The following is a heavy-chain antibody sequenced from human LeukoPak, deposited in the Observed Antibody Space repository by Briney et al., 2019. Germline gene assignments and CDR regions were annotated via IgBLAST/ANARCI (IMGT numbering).Heavy chain of an antibody. V-gene: IGHV3-23*01. J-gene: IGHJ4*02. CDR2: ISSIDGST. Sequence: GGTLRLSWAASGFTFSSYGMSWVRQAPGKGLEWVSGISSIDGSTYYADSVKGRFTVSRDNSKNTLYLQMNSLRAEDTAVYYCAKVASGSYYNWPFDYWGQGTLVTVSS. CDR3: AKVASGSYYNWPFDY. D-gene: IGHD1-26*01. CDR1: GFTFSSYG.